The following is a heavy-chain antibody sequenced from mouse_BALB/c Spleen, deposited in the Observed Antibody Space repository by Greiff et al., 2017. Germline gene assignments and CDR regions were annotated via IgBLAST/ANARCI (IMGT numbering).Heavy chain of an antibody. Sequence: EVMLVESGGDLVKPGGSLKLSCAASGFTFSSYGMSWVRQTPDKRLEWVATISSGGSYTYYPDSVKGRFTISRDNAKNTLYLQMSSLKSEDTAMYYCARWFYDGYEGDYWGQGTSVTVSS. D-gene: IGHD2-3*01. CDR1: GFTFSSYG. CDR3: ARWFYDGYEGDY. V-gene: IGHV5-6*01. CDR2: ISSGGSYT. J-gene: IGHJ4*01.